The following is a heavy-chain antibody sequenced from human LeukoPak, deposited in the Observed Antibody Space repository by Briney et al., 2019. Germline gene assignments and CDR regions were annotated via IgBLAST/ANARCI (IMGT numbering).Heavy chain of an antibody. CDR2: IYYSGST. Sequence: SETLSLTCTVSGYSISSGYYWGWIRQPPGKGLEWIGSIYYSGSTYYNPSLKSRVTISVDTSKNQFSLKLSSVTAADTAVYYCARGSMVRRFPNWFDPWGQGTLVTVSS. D-gene: IGHD3-10*01. CDR1: GYSISSGYY. CDR3: ARGSMVRRFPNWFDP. V-gene: IGHV4-38-2*02. J-gene: IGHJ5*02.